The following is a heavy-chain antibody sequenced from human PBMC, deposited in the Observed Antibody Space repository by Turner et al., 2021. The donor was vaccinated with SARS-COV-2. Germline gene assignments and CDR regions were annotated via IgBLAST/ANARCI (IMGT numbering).Heavy chain of an antibody. CDR2: IKQDGSEK. Sequence: EVQLVESGGGLVQPGGSLRLSCAASGFTFISYWMSWVRQAPGKGLEWVANIKQDGSEKYYVDSVKGRFTISRDNAKNSLYLQMNSLRAEDTAVYYCARDPLTYYYDSSSYYYEYYFDYWGQGTLVTVSS. CDR1: GFTFISYW. J-gene: IGHJ4*02. CDR3: ARDPLTYYYDSSSYYYEYYFDY. D-gene: IGHD3-22*01. V-gene: IGHV3-7*01.